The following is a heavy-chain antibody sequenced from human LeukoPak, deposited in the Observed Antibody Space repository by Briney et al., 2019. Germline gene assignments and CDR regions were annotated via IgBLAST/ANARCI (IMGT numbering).Heavy chain of an antibody. V-gene: IGHV1-46*01. Sequence: ASVKVSCKASGFTFTSYYIHWVRQAPGQGLDWVGIINPSSGTTSYAQKFQGRVTMTRNTSISTAYMELSSLRSEDTAVYYCARGLGLGELSSEIDYWGQGTLVTVSS. CDR1: GFTFTSYY. CDR2: INPSSGTT. CDR3: ARGLGLGELSSEIDY. J-gene: IGHJ4*02. D-gene: IGHD3-16*02.